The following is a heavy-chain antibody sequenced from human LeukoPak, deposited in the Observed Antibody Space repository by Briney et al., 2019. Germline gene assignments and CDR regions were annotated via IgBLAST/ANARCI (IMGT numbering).Heavy chain of an antibody. CDR3: ARSNYGSGSYYIGC. CDR2: IYYSGST. D-gene: IGHD3-10*01. V-gene: IGHV4-59*01. CDR1: GGSISSYY. Sequence: SETLSLTCTVSGGSISSYYWSWIRQPPGKGLEWIGYIYYSGSTNYNPSLKSRVTISVDTSKNQFSLKLSSVTAADTAVYYCARSNYGSGSYYIGCWGQGTLVTVSS. J-gene: IGHJ4*02.